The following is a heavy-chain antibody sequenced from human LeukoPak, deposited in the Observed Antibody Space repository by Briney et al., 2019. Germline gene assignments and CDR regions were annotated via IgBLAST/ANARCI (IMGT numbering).Heavy chain of an antibody. J-gene: IGHJ4*02. CDR2: ISGSGGTT. CDR1: GFTFSSYG. CDR3: AEQVGSGWFDY. Sequence: GGSLRPSCAASGFTFSSYGMHWVRQAPGKGLEWVSAISGSGGTTYYADSVTGRFTISRDNSKNTLYLQMNRLRAEDTAVYYCAEQVGSGWFDYWGQGTLVTVSS. D-gene: IGHD6-19*01. V-gene: IGHV3-23*01.